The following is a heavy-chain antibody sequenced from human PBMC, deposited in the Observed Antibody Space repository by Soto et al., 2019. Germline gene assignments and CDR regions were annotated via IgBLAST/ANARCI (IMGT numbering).Heavy chain of an antibody. V-gene: IGHV4-4*07. Sequence: QVHLQESGPGLVKPSETLSLTCTVSGGSISSYCCSWIRQPAGKGLEWIGRIYTSGSTNYNPSLKSRVTMSVDTSKNQFSLKLSSVTAADTAVYYCARESTVVTLRTFDSWGQGTMVTVSS. CDR3: ARESTVVTLRTFDS. CDR2: IYTSGST. CDR1: GGSISSYC. D-gene: IGHD2-21*02. J-gene: IGHJ3*02.